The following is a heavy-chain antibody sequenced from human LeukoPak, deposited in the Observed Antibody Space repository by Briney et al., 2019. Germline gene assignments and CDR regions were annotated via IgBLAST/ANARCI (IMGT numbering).Heavy chain of an antibody. J-gene: IGHJ4*02. CDR1: GGSISSGSYY. Sequence: SQTLSLTCTVSGGSISSGSYYWSWIRQPAGKGLEWIGRIYTSGSTNYNPSLKSRVTISVDTSKNQFSLKLSSVTAADTAVYYCARWSGSYFDYWGQGTLATVSS. V-gene: IGHV4-61*02. D-gene: IGHD1-26*01. CDR3: ARWSGSYFDY. CDR2: IYTSGST.